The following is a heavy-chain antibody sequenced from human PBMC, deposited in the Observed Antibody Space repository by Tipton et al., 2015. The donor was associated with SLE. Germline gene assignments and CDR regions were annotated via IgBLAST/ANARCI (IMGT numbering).Heavy chain of an antibody. Sequence: TLSLTCTVSGGSISSYYWSWIRQPAGKGLEWIGRIYTSGSTNYNPSLKSRVTMSVDTSKNQFSLKLSSVTAADTAVYYCAREIKGLLTYYYDSSSLGWFDPWGQGTLVTVSS. J-gene: IGHJ5*02. D-gene: IGHD3-22*01. CDR3: AREIKGLLTYYYDSSSLGWFDP. V-gene: IGHV4-4*07. CDR1: GGSISSYY. CDR2: IYTSGST.